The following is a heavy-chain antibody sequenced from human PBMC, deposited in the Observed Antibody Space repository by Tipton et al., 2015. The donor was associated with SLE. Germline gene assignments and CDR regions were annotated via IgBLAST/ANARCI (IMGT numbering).Heavy chain of an antibody. CDR1: GGSFNGHY. D-gene: IGHD3-16*02. CDR3: ARDRLGGVIVTTFDY. CDR2: FNHGGGT. J-gene: IGHJ4*02. Sequence: TLSLTCAVYGGSFNGHYWSWIRQPPGKGLEWIGEFNHGGGTNYNPSLKSRVTISVDTSKNQFSLKLSSVTAADTAVYYCARDRLGGVIVTTFDYWGQGTLVTVSS. V-gene: IGHV4-34*01.